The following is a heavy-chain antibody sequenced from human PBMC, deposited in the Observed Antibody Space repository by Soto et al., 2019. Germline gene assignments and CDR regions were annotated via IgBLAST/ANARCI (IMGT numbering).Heavy chain of an antibody. D-gene: IGHD6-6*01. CDR3: TKTKGGLRFSSSSVDC. CDR2: ISGSGGGT. Sequence: PGGSLRLSCAASGFTFNSYAMSWVRQAPGKGLEWVSAISGSGGGTYYADSVKGRFTISRDNAKNMLHLQMNSLRDEDTAVYYCTKTKGGLRFSSSSVDCWGPGTLVTVSS. J-gene: IGHJ4*02. V-gene: IGHV3-23*01. CDR1: GFTFNSYA.